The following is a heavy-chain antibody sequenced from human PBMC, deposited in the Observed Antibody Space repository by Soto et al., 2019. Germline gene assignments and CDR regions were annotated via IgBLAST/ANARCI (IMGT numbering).Heavy chain of an antibody. CDR2: INSDWTST. D-gene: IGHD5-12*01. Sequence: EVQLVESGGGLVQPGGSLRLSCAASGFTFSSHWMHWVRQAPGKGLVWVSRINSDWTSTNYADSVKGRFTISRDYAKNKLYLQMNSLRGEDTAVYHCASPYTATIPNGLNSWGQGTLVTVSS. CDR3: ASPYTATIPNGLNS. CDR1: GFTFSSHW. V-gene: IGHV3-74*01. J-gene: IGHJ4*02.